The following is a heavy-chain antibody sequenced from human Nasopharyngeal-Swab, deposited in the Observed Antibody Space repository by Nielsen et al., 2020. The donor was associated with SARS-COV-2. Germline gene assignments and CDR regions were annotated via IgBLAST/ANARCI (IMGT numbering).Heavy chain of an antibody. Sequence: SETLSLTCTVSGGSISSSSYYWGWIRQPPGKGLEWIGSIYYSGSTYYNPSLKSRVTISVDTSKNQFSLKLSSVTAADTAVYYCAKQYYYDSSGYDLRSYYFDYWGQGTLVTVSS. CDR2: IYYSGST. CDR3: AKQYYYDSSGYDLRSYYFDY. J-gene: IGHJ4*02. D-gene: IGHD3-22*01. CDR1: GGSISSSSYY. V-gene: IGHV4-39*01.